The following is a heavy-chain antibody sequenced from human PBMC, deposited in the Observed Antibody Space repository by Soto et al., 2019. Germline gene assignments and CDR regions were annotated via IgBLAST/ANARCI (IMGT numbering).Heavy chain of an antibody. CDR3: ARGWQDYDWVYDF. J-gene: IGHJ4*02. Sequence: EVQLEESGGGLVKPGGSLRLVCAATGFFFKNFSMSWVRQAPGKGLEWFASISVSGNNTYYPVSLRGRVIISRDNAKNLVDRNLTNLRPEDTAIYYCARGWQDYDWVYDFWGQGTLVTVSS. CDR2: ISVSGNNT. CDR1: GFFFKNFS. V-gene: IGHV3-21*04. D-gene: IGHD3-9*01.